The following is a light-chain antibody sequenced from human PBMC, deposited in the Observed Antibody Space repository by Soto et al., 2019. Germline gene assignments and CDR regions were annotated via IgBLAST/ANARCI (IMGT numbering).Light chain of an antibody. CDR3: QQYVTSPSIT. CDR2: AAS. J-gene: IGKJ5*01. Sequence: EIVFTQSPGALSLSPVDRATLSCWASESIGDYLAWYQQRPGQAPRLLIYAASRRAAGTPHRFSGSGSERAFTLAISGLEPADFGVYYCQQYVTSPSITFGQGTRLEIK. V-gene: IGKV3-20*01. CDR1: ESIGDY.